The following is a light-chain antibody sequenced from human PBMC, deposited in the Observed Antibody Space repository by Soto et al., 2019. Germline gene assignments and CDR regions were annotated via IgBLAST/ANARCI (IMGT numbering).Light chain of an antibody. CDR3: QQCNNWTRT. CDR2: GAT. J-gene: IGKJ1*01. V-gene: IGKV3-15*01. CDR1: QSVSSS. Sequence: EIVMTQSPGPLSLSPGERATLSCRASQSVSSSLAWYQQKPGQAPRLLIHGATTRATGIPARFSGSGSGTEFTLTISSLKSEDFAVYDCQQCNNWTRTFGQGTKVDIK.